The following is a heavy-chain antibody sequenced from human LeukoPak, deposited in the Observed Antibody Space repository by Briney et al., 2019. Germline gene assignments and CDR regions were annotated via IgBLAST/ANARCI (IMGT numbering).Heavy chain of an antibody. D-gene: IGHD6-19*01. CDR3: ARDMKYSSGRPDH. V-gene: IGHV4-31*03. CDR2: IYYSGST. CDR1: GGSISSGGYY. Sequence: PSQTLSLTCTVSGGSISSGGYYWSWIRQHPGKGLEWIGYIYYSGSTYYNPSLKSRVTISVDTSKNQFSLKLSSVTAADTAVYYCARDMKYSSGRPDHWGQGTLVTVSS. J-gene: IGHJ4*02.